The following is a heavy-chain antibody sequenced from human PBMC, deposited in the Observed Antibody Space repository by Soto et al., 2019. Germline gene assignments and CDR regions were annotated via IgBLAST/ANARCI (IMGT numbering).Heavy chain of an antibody. CDR2: INTDGGSS. CDR3: ARDAGYCSRTSCYRRAFDT. Sequence: EVQLVESGGDLVQPGGSLRLSCAASGFTFSGHWMHWVRQVPGKGLEWVSRINTDGGSSAYADSVKGRFTISRDNAKNTLYLQMNGLRAEDTAVYYCARDAGYCSRTSCYRRAFDTWGQGSTVTFSS. CDR1: GFTFSGHW. J-gene: IGHJ3*02. V-gene: IGHV3-74*03. D-gene: IGHD2-2*01.